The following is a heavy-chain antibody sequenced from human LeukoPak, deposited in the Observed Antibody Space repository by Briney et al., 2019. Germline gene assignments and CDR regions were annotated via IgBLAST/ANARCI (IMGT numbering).Heavy chain of an antibody. D-gene: IGHD3-10*01. CDR1: GGSISSYY. CDR2: IYYSGSA. Sequence: SETLSLTCTVSGGSISSYYWSWIRQPPGKGLEWIGYIYYSGSANYNPSLKSRVTISVDTSKNQFSLKLSSVTAADTAVYYCARGRSSMVRGYYYYYMDVWGKGTTVTISS. J-gene: IGHJ6*03. CDR3: ARGRSSMVRGYYYYYMDV. V-gene: IGHV4-59*01.